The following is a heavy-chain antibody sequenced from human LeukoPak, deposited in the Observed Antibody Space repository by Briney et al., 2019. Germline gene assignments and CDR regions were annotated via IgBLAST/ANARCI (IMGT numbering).Heavy chain of an antibody. V-gene: IGHV3-7*01. Sequence: GGSLRLSCAASGFTFRSYWRSWVRQAPGKGLEWVANIKQDGSEKYYVDSVKGRFTISRDNVKNSLYLQMNSLRAEDTAVYYCARDPYVSSAFGIWGQGTMVTVSS. CDR2: IKQDGSEK. J-gene: IGHJ3*02. CDR3: ARDPYVSSAFGI. D-gene: IGHD3-16*01. CDR1: GFTFRSYW.